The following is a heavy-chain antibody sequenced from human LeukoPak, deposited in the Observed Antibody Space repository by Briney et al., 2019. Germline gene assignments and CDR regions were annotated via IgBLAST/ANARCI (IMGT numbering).Heavy chain of an antibody. CDR1: GFTFSSHA. CDR3: AKSWSSSWYYFDY. V-gene: IGHV3-23*01. Sequence: RGSLRLSCAASGFTFSSHAMSWVRQAPGKGLEWVSAISGSCGSTYYADSVKGRFTISRDNSKNTLYLQMNSLRAEDTAVYYCAKSWSSSWYYFDYWGQGTLVTVSS. CDR2: ISGSCGST. D-gene: IGHD6-13*01. J-gene: IGHJ4*02.